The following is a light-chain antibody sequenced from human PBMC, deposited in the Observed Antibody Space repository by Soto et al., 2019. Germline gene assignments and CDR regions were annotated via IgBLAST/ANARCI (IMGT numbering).Light chain of an antibody. CDR1: QSVSSY. V-gene: IGKV3-20*01. CDR3: QQYGRSSWT. CDR2: GAS. J-gene: IGKJ1*01. Sequence: EIMLTQSPSTLSLCPGERATLSCRASQSVSSYLAWYQQKPGQAPRLLIYGASNRATGIPDRFSGSGSGTDFTLTISRLEPEDFAVYYCQQYGRSSWTFGQGTKV.